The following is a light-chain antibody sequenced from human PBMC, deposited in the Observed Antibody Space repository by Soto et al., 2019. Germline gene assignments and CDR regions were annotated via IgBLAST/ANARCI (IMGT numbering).Light chain of an antibody. CDR3: QPYNNWPPIT. CDR2: GAS. Sequence: EIVMTQYPATLSVSLGERATLSCRASQSVSSSVAWYQQKPGKAPRLLIYGASSWASAIPARFSGSGSGTEFTLTISSLQSEDFAVHYCQPYNNWPPITFGQGTRLEIK. J-gene: IGKJ5*01. CDR1: QSVSSS. V-gene: IGKV3-15*01.